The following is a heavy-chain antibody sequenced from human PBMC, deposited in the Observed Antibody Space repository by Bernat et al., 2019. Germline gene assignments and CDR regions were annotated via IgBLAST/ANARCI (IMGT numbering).Heavy chain of an antibody. CDR2: ISSSSSYI. V-gene: IGHV3-21*02. Sequence: EVQLVESGGGLVKPGGSLRLSCAASGFTFSSYSMNWVRQAPGKGLEWVSSISSSSSYIYYADSVKGLFTISRDNAKNSLYLQMNSLRAEDTAVYYCASVAYCGGDCYYDAFDIWGQGTMVTVSS. D-gene: IGHD2-21*02. J-gene: IGHJ3*02. CDR1: GFTFSSYS. CDR3: ASVAYCGGDCYYDAFDI.